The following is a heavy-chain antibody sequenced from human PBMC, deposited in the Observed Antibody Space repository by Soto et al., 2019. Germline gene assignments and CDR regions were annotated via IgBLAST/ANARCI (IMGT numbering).Heavy chain of an antibody. J-gene: IGHJ6*03. CDR1: GDSFNDYY. CDR3: ARESGGATATLDYYYFYMDV. D-gene: IGHD5-12*01. CDR2: INPNGGAT. Sequence: ASVKVSCKTSGDSFNDYYIHWVRQAPGQGLEWMGWINPNGGATKYAQKFQGRVTVTRDTSIRTVYMELSSLRSDDTAVYYCARESGGATATLDYYYFYMDVWRKGTTVTVS. V-gene: IGHV1-2*02.